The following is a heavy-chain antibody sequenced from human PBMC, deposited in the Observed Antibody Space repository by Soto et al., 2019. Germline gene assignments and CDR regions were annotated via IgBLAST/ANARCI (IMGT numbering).Heavy chain of an antibody. CDR1: GGSISSYY. D-gene: IGHD3-9*01. CDR2: IYYSGST. V-gene: IGHV4-59*01. J-gene: IGHJ5*02. Sequence: SETLSLTCTVSGGSISSYYWSWIWQPPGKGLEWIGYIYYSGSTNYNPSLKSRVTIPVDTSKNQFSLKLSSVTAADTAVYYCARGLTYYDILTGSQGSWFDPWGQGTLVTVSS. CDR3: ARGLTYYDILTGSQGSWFDP.